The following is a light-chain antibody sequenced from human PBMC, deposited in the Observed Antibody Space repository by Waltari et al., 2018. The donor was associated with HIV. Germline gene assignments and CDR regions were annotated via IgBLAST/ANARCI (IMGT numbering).Light chain of an antibody. V-gene: IGLV3-21*02. J-gene: IGLJ2*01. CDR2: DYT. CDR3: QVWDTSSDHPAF. CDR1: SVQYKG. Sequence: SYVLTQPPSVSVAPGRTAQISCCGHSVQYKGFQWYQQKPGQAPILVIYDYTDRPTGIPERFSGSSSGNTATLTVTMVEAGDEADYYCQVWDTSSDHPAFFGGGTKLTVV.